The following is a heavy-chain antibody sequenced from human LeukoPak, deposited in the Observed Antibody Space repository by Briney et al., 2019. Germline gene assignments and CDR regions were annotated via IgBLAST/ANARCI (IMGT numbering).Heavy chain of an antibody. CDR1: GDSISSSNW. V-gene: IGHV4-4*02. CDR2: VYHSGST. J-gene: IGHJ4*02. D-gene: IGHD5-18*01. Sequence: SETLSLTCAVSGDSISSSNWWNWVRQPPGKGLEWIGEVYHSGSTNYNPSLKSRVTISVDKSKNQFSLKLSSVTAADTAVYYCARVGGYSHKDWGQGNLVTVSS. CDR3: ARVGGYSHKD.